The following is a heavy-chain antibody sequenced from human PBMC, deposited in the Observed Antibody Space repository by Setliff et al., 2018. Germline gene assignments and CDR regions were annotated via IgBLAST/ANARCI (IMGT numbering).Heavy chain of an antibody. D-gene: IGHD3-9*01. Sequence: LRLSCAASGFTFDDYAMHWVRQAPGKGLEWVSGISWNSGSIGYADSVKGRFTISRDNSKNTLYLQMNSLRAEDTAVYYCAKHGAYNDFLTGYNFYYDMDVWGQGTTVTVSS. CDR3: AKHGAYNDFLTGYNFYYDMDV. J-gene: IGHJ6*02. CDR1: GFTFDDYA. V-gene: IGHV3-9*01. CDR2: ISWNSGSI.